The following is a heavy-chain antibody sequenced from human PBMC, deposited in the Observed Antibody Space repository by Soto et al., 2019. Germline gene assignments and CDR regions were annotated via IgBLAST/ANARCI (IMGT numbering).Heavy chain of an antibody. Sequence: GGSLRLSCAASGFTFSDYYMSWIRQAPGKGLEWVSYISSSSSYTNYADSVKGRFTISRDNAKNSLYLQMNSLRAEDTAVYYCARELRNGYYYDSSGYPGPGAFDIWGQGTMVTVSS. CDR1: GFTFSDYY. D-gene: IGHD3-22*01. V-gene: IGHV3-11*05. CDR3: ARELRNGYYYDSSGYPGPGAFDI. J-gene: IGHJ3*02. CDR2: ISSSSSYT.